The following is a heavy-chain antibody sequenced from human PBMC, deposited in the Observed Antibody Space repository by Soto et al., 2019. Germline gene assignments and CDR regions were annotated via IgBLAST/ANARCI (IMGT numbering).Heavy chain of an antibody. CDR3: AGRRAGDYYFDY. D-gene: IGHD1-26*01. V-gene: IGHV4-39*01. CDR1: GGCLGSYY. Sequence: PSETLSLTCTVSGGCLGSYYWGWIRQPPGKGLEWIGTICYTGSTSYSSSLKRRVTISVDTSKTQFSLNLRSGTATDTAVYYCAGRRAGDYYFDYWGQGTLVTVSS. CDR2: ICYTGST. J-gene: IGHJ4*02.